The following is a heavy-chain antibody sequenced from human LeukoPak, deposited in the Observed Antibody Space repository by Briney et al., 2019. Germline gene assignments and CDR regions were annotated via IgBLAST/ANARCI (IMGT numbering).Heavy chain of an antibody. D-gene: IGHD5-12*01. V-gene: IGHV5-51*01. CDR2: IYPGDSDT. CDR3: ARQGKYSGYDSVDPNWFDP. CDR1: GYSFTSYW. J-gene: IGHJ5*02. Sequence: GESLKISCKGSGYSFTSYWIGWVRQMPGKGLEWMGIIYPGDSDTRYSPSFQGQVTISADKSISTAYLQWSSLKASDTAMYYCARQGKYSGYDSVDPNWFDPWGQGTLVTVSS.